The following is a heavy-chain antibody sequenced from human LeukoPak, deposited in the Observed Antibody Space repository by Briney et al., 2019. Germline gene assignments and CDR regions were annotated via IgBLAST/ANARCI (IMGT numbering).Heavy chain of an antibody. Sequence: SETLSLTCTVSGGSISSYYWSWIRQPPGKGLEWIGYIYYSGSTNYNPSLKSRVTISVDTSKNQFSLKLSSVTAADTAVYYCARSLWFGELTHLDYWGQGTLVTVSS. J-gene: IGHJ4*02. CDR2: IYYSGST. CDR1: GGSISSYY. V-gene: IGHV4-59*08. CDR3: ARSLWFGELTHLDY. D-gene: IGHD3-10*01.